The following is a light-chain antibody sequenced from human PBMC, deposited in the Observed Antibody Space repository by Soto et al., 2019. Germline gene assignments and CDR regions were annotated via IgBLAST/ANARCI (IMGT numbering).Light chain of an antibody. CDR2: GAS. V-gene: IGKV3-20*01. Sequence: EIVFTHSPGTLSLSPGERATLSCRASQSVTSSYLAWYQLKPGQAPRVLIYGASNRATGIPDRFSGSGSGTDFTLTISRLEPEDFAVYFCQQYGNSPPNTFGQGTKVDIK. J-gene: IGKJ2*01. CDR3: QQYGNSPPNT. CDR1: QSVTSSY.